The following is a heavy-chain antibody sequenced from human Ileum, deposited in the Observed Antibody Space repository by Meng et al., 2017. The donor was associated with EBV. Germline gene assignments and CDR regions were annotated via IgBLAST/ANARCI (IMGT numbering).Heavy chain of an antibody. Sequence: LQAWCPRLVQPSDLPPIPLHDSCRPTNSSGYYRGSIRKSSGKEQKWIGSIYFNGRTYYNPSLKSQVTISVDKSKNQLSLKLSSVTAADTAVYISARPIAAAGWFDPWGKGTLVTVSS. CDR3: ARPIAAAGWFDP. CDR1: CRPTNSSGYY. D-gene: IGHD6-13*01. CDR2: IYFNGRT. V-gene: IGHV4-39*01. J-gene: IGHJ5*02.